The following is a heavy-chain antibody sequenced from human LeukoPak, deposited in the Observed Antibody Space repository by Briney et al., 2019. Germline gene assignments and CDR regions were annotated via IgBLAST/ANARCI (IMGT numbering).Heavy chain of an antibody. D-gene: IGHD4-23*01. CDR1: GFSFSSIW. Sequence: PGGSPRLSCAASGFSFSSIWMSWVRQAPGKGLEWVANIKSDGGEKYYVDSVKGRFTISRDNAKNSLYLQMNSLRAEDTALYYCVEGNSMDYWGQGTLVTVSS. CDR3: VEGNSMDY. J-gene: IGHJ4*02. CDR2: IKSDGGEK. V-gene: IGHV3-7*05.